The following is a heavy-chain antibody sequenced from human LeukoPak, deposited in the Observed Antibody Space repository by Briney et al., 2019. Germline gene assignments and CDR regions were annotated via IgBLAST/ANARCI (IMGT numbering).Heavy chain of an antibody. CDR1: GGSISSGGYY. Sequence: PSETLSLTCTVSGGSISSGGYYWSWIRQHPGKGLEWIGYIYYSGSTYYNPSLKSRVTISVDTSKNQFSLKLSSVTAADTAVYYCARSTPIYGDQAFGYFDYWGQGTLVTVSS. D-gene: IGHD4-17*01. CDR2: IYYSGST. V-gene: IGHV4-31*03. CDR3: ARSTPIYGDQAFGYFDY. J-gene: IGHJ4*02.